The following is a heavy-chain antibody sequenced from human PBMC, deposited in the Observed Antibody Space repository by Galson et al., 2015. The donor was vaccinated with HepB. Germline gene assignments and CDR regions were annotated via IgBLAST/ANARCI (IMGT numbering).Heavy chain of an antibody. Sequence: SLILSCAASGFTFSSYSMNWVRQAPGKGLERVSYISSSSSTIYYADSVKGRFTISRDNAKNSLYLQMNSLRVVDTAVYYCARDLRYFDWFDYWGQGTLVTVSA. J-gene: IGHJ5*01. D-gene: IGHD3-9*01. CDR3: ARDLRYFDWFDY. CDR2: ISSSSSTI. CDR1: GFTFSSYS. V-gene: IGHV3-48*01.